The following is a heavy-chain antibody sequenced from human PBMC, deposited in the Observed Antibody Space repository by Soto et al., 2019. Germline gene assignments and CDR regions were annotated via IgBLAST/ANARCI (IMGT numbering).Heavy chain of an antibody. J-gene: IGHJ3*02. CDR2: VSYASSSN. CDR1: GLRFSTSG. Sequence: VRSLRLSCVPPGLRFSTSGIHWTRQAPAKGLAWGAGVSYASSSNYYADSVKNRFTLSRDESTNTLYLQMDSLRVEDSSVYYCMEGERSRYCSMFDIWGHGSLVTVS. D-gene: IGHD2-15*01. CDR3: MEGERSRYCSMFDI. V-gene: IGHV3-30*03.